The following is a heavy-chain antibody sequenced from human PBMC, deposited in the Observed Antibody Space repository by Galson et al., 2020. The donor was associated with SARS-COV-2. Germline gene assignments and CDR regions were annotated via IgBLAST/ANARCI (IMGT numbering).Heavy chain of an antibody. CDR1: GFTFSSYA. D-gene: IGHD1-26*01. CDR3: ARPLGGSYYDPIDY. J-gene: IGHJ4*02. Sequence: GESLKISCAASGFTFSSYAMHWVRQAPGKGLEWVAVISYDGSNKYYADSVKGRFTISRDNSKNTLYLQMNSLRAEDTAVYYCARPLGGSYYDPIDYWGQGTLVTVAS. CDR2: ISYDGSNK. V-gene: IGHV3-30-3*01.